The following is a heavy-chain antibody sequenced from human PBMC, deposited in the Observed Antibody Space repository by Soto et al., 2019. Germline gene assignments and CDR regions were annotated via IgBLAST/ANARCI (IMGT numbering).Heavy chain of an antibody. CDR2: INHSGST. D-gene: IGHD6-13*01. V-gene: IGHV4-34*01. Sequence: QVQLQQWGAGLLKPSETLSLTCAVYGGSFSGYYWSWIRQPPGKGLEWIGEINHSGSTNYNPSLKSRRITSVDTTTNQFFLLLRCVAAAEDAVYYCGRGKAAAGTVTYYYYYGMDVWGQGTTVTVSS. CDR1: GGSFSGYY. CDR3: GRGKAAAGTVTYYYYYGMDV. J-gene: IGHJ6*02.